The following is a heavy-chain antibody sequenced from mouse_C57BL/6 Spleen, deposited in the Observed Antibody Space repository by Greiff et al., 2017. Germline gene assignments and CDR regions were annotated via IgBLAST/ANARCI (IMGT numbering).Heavy chain of an antibody. CDR3: GRRGICYECGWFAY. D-gene: IGHD2-4*01. Sequence: EVQLQQSGPELVKPGASVKISCKASGYSFTGYYMNWVKQSPEKSLEWIGDINPSTGGTTYNQKFKAKATLTVDKSSSTAYMQLKSLTSEDSAVYYCGRRGICYECGWFAYWGQGTLVTVSA. V-gene: IGHV1-42*01. CDR2: INPSTGGT. J-gene: IGHJ3*01. CDR1: GYSFTGYY.